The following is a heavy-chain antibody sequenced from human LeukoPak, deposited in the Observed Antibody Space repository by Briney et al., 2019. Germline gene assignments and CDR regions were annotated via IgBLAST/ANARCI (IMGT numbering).Heavy chain of an antibody. CDR2: ISSSSSYI. CDR3: ARDTGFGEFHLDY. Sequence: PGGSLRLSCAASGFTFSSYSMNWVRQAPGKGLEWVSSISSSSSYIYYADSVKGRFTISRDNAKNSLYLQMNSRRAEDTAVYYCARDTGFGEFHLDYWGQGTLVTVSS. D-gene: IGHD3-10*01. V-gene: IGHV3-21*01. J-gene: IGHJ4*02. CDR1: GFTFSSYS.